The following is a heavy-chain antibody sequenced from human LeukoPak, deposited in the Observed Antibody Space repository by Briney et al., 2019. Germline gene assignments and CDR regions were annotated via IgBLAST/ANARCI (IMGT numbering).Heavy chain of an antibody. J-gene: IGHJ5*02. CDR2: ISSSSSYI. CDR3: ARACEWGDYGDYPFDP. Sequence: PGGSLRLSCAASGFTFSSYSMNWVRQAPGKGLEWVSSISSSSSYIYYADSVKGRFTISRDNAKNSLYLQMNSLRAEDTAVYYCARACEWGDYGDYPFDPWGQGTLVTVSS. D-gene: IGHD4-17*01. CDR1: GFTFSSYS. V-gene: IGHV3-21*01.